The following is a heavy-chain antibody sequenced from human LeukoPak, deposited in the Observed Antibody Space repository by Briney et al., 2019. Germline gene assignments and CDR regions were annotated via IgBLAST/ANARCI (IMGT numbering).Heavy chain of an antibody. D-gene: IGHD3-10*01. V-gene: IGHV3-30*02. Sequence: GGSLRLSCAASGFTFSNYGMHWVRQAPGKGLEWVAFIRYDGTNKYYTDSVKGRFTISRDNSKSTLYLQMNSLRPEDTAVYYCAKTAYDSGGPLPGLYVFDIWGQGTMVTVSS. CDR1: GFTFSNYG. J-gene: IGHJ3*02. CDR3: AKTAYDSGGPLPGLYVFDI. CDR2: IRYDGTNK.